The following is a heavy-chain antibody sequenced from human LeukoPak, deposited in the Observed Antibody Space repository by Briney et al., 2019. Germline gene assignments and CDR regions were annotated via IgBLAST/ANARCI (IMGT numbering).Heavy chain of an antibody. V-gene: IGHV4-61*01. CDR2: IYYSGST. Sequence: SETLSLTCTVSGGSVSSGSYYWSWIRQPPGKGLEWIGYIYYSGSTNYNPSLKNRVTISLDTSKNQFSLRLSSVTAADTAVYYCALWFCGRTSCYVDYWGQGTLVTVSS. CDR1: GGSVSSGSYY. CDR3: ALWFCGRTSCYVDY. J-gene: IGHJ4*02. D-gene: IGHD2-2*01.